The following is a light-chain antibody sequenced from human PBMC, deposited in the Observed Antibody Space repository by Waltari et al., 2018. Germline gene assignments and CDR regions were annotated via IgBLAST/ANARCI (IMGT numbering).Light chain of an antibody. CDR1: QSISSY. J-gene: IGKJ3*01. V-gene: IGKV1-39*01. Sequence: IQMTQSPSSLSASVGDRVTITCRASQSISSYLNWYQQKPGKAPKLLIYAASSLQSGVPSRFSGSGSGTDFTLTISSLQPEDFATYNCQQSYSTPFTFGPGTKVDIK. CDR3: QQSYSTPFT. CDR2: AAS.